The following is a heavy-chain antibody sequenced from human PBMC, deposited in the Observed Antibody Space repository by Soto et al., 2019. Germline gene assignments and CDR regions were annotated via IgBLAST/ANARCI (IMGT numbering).Heavy chain of an antibody. CDR2: IRSKAYGGTT. CDR3: TREHIVVVVAATPAYYFDY. V-gene: IGHV3-49*03. D-gene: IGHD2-15*01. Sequence: GGSLRLSCTASGFTFGDYAMSWFRQAPGKGLEWVGFIRSKAYGGTTEYAASVKGRFTISRDDSKSIAYLQMNSLKTEDTAVYYCTREHIVVVVAATPAYYFDYWGQGTLVTVSS. J-gene: IGHJ4*02. CDR1: GFTFGDYA.